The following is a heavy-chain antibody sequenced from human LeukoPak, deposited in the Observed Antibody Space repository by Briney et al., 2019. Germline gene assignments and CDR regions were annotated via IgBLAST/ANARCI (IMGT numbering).Heavy chain of an antibody. CDR2: IYYSGST. D-gene: IGHD3-9*01. CDR1: GGSISSGDYY. V-gene: IGHV4-30-4*01. Sequence: PSQTLSLTCTVSGGSISSGDYYWSWIRLPPGNGLEWMVYIYYSGSTYYNPSLKSRVTISVDTSKNQFSLKLSSVTAADTAVYYCASLQDLTLDYWGQGTLVTVSS. J-gene: IGHJ4*02. CDR3: ASLQDLTLDY.